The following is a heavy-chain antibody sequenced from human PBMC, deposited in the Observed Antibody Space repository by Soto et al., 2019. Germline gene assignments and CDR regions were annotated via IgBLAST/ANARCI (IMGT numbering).Heavy chain of an antibody. CDR3: ARDLNDSSGYYYYYGMDV. D-gene: IGHD3-22*01. V-gene: IGHV3-33*01. J-gene: IGHJ6*02. CDR1: GFTFSSYG. CDR2: IWYDGSNK. Sequence: GGSLRLSCAASGFTFSSYGMHWVRQAPGKGLEWVAVIWYDGSNKYYADPVRGRFTISRDNSKNTLYLQMNSLRAEDTAVYYCARDLNDSSGYYYYYGMDVWAQGTSVTVSS.